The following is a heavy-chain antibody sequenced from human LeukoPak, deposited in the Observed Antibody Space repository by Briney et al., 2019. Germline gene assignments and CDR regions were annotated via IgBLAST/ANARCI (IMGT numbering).Heavy chain of an antibody. Sequence: GGSLRLSCAAAGFTFSTYAMSWVRQAPGKGLEWVSALSGSGGSSYYADSVRGRFTISRDNSKNTLYLQMNSLRAEDTAVYYCAKEEQQLVNWFDPWGQGTLVTVSS. CDR1: GFTFSTYA. D-gene: IGHD6-13*01. CDR3: AKEEQQLVNWFDP. V-gene: IGHV3-23*01. J-gene: IGHJ5*02. CDR2: LSGSGGSS.